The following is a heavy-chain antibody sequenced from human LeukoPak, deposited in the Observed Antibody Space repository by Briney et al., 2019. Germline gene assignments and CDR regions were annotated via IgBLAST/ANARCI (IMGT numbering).Heavy chain of an antibody. Sequence: GGSLRLSCAASGFTFSSYAISWVRQAPGQGLEWMGGIIPIFGTANYAQKFQGRVTITADKSTSTAYMELSSLRSEDTAVYYCAREESSGWYRGPNAFDIWGQGTMVTVSS. V-gene: IGHV1-69*06. CDR1: GFTFSSYA. CDR3: AREESSGWYRGPNAFDI. CDR2: IIPIFGTA. D-gene: IGHD6-19*01. J-gene: IGHJ3*02.